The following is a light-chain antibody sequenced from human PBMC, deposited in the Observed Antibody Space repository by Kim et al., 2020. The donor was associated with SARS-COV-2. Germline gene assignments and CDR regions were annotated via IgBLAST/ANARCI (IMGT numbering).Light chain of an antibody. J-gene: IGKJ1*01. CDR1: QDSSND. CDR3: QQDYNSPRT. Sequence: ASVGDRVTITCRASQDSSNDLGWYQQKPGKAPKLLMYAASTLQSGVPSRCSGSGSGTEFTLTISSLQTEDFATYYCQQDYNSPRTFGQGTKVDIK. V-gene: IGKV1-6*02. CDR2: AAS.